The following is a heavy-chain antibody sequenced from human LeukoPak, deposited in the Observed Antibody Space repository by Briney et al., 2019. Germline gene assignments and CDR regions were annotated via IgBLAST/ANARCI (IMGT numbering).Heavy chain of an antibody. Sequence: GGSLRLPCAPSGFTFRSYWMNWVRQAPGKGLDWVANIKEDGIEKYYVDSVMGQFTISKDNANNSLYLQMTSLSADDTAVYYCAGDRVIDFWGQGTLVTVSS. CDR1: GFTFRSYW. J-gene: IGHJ4*02. CDR2: IKEDGIEK. V-gene: IGHV3-7*04. D-gene: IGHD3-10*01. CDR3: AGDRVIDF.